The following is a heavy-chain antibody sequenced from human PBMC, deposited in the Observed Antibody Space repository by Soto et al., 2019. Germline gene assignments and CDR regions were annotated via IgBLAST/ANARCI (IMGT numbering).Heavy chain of an antibody. V-gene: IGHV3-53*02. D-gene: IGHD1-1*01. CDR3: AGATGRY. Sequence: EVQLVETGGGLIQPGGSLRLSCTASGFTVSSNYMTWVRQAPGKGLEWVSVIYSGGNTYYADSVKGRFTSSRDKSKNTLYLKMYSLRAEDTAVYYCAGATGRYWGQGTLVTVSS. J-gene: IGHJ4*02. CDR2: IYSGGNT. CDR1: GFTVSSNY.